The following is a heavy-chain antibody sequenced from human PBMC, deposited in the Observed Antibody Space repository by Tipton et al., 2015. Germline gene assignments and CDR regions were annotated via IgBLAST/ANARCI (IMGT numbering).Heavy chain of an antibody. D-gene: IGHD6-13*01. J-gene: IGHJ6*02. CDR3: VKDRGGMAAAAYGMDV. Sequence: SLRLSCAASGFTFSGYGMHWVRQAPGKGLEWVTVIWSNGNKEYYADSVKGRFAISRDNSKNTLYLQMNSLRAEDTAVYYCVKDRGGMAAAAYGMDVWGQGTTVIVSS. V-gene: IGHV3-33*06. CDR2: IWSNGNKE. CDR1: GFTFSGYG.